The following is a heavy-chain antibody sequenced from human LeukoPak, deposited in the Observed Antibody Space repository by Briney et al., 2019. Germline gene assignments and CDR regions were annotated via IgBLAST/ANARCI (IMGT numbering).Heavy chain of an antibody. CDR1: GFTFSSYS. D-gene: IGHD4-23*01. V-gene: IGHV3-21*04. CDR2: ISSSSSYI. J-gene: IGHJ4*02. CDR3: AREFDYGGNSRGQAVDY. Sequence: GGSLRLSCAASGFTFSSYSMNWVRQAPGKGLEWVSSISSSSSYIYYADSVKGRFTISRDNAKNSLYLQMNSLRAEDTAVYYCAREFDYGGNSRGQAVDYWGQGTLVTVSS.